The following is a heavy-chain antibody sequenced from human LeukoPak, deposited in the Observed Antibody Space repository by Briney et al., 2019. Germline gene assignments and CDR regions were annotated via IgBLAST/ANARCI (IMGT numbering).Heavy chain of an antibody. Sequence: PSETLSHTCTVSGGSIGSYYWNWIRQAPGKGLEWIGYIHYSGSTNHNSSLKSRVTISVDTSKNQYSLKLSSVTAADTAVYYCARDGVAGGFDYWGQGTLVTVSS. J-gene: IGHJ4*02. D-gene: IGHD6-19*01. CDR3: ARDGVAGGFDY. CDR2: IHYSGST. V-gene: IGHV4-59*01. CDR1: GGSIGSYY.